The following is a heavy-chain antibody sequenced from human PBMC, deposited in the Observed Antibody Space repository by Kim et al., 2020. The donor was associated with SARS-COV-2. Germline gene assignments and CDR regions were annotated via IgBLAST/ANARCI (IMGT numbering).Heavy chain of an antibody. D-gene: IGHD6-19*01. J-gene: IGHJ3*02. CDR3: ARDGDLYSSGKDAFDI. CDR2: IKQDGNQK. Sequence: GESLRLSCAASGFTFSSYWMTWVRQAPGKGLEWVANIKQDGNQKYYVDSVKGRFTISRDNAKNSLYLQMNSLRAEDTAVYYCARDGDLYSSGKDAFDIWGQGTMVTVSS. CDR1: GFTFSSYW. V-gene: IGHV3-7*01.